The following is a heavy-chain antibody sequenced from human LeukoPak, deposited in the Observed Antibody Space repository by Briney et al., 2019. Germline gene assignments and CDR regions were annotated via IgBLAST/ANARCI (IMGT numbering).Heavy chain of an antibody. CDR3: AREEFYYDSSGYGLDY. CDR1: GFTFSSYG. V-gene: IGHV3-30*03. J-gene: IGHJ4*02. CDR2: ISYDGSNK. D-gene: IGHD3-22*01. Sequence: GGSLRLSCAASGFTFSSYGMHWVRQAPGKGLEWVAVISYDGSNKYYADSVKGRFTISRDNSKNTLYLQMNSLRAEDTAVYYCAREEFYYDSSGYGLDYWGQGTLVTVSS.